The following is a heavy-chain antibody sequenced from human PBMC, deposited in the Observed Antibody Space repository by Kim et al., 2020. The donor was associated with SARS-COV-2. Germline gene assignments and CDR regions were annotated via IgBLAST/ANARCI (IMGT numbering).Heavy chain of an antibody. CDR2: ITGDSGAI. CDR3: AGDARGVYNFWFDS. Sequence: GGSLRLSCAASGFRFSSYSMNWVRQAPGEGLEWIAYITGDSGAIMYADSVKGRFTISRDNAKRSLYLQMNSLRAEDTAIYYCAGDARGVYNFWFDSWGQGTLFTVSS. J-gene: IGHJ5*01. V-gene: IGHV3-48*04. CDR1: GFRFSSYS. D-gene: IGHD1-1*01.